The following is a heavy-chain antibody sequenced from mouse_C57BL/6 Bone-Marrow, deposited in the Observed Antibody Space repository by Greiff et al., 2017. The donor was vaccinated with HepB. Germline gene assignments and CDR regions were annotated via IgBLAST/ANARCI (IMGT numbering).Heavy chain of an antibody. CDR2: INPNNGGT. Sequence: VQLKQSGPELVKPGASVKMSCKASGYTFTDYNMHWVKQSHGKSLEWIGYINPNNGGTSYNQKFKGKATLTVNKSSSTAYMELRSLTSEDSAVYYCASPTLSRPVAGYAMDYWGQGTSVTVSS. CDR1: GYTFTDYN. D-gene: IGHD1-1*01. V-gene: IGHV1-22*01. J-gene: IGHJ4*01. CDR3: ASPTLSRPVAGYAMDY.